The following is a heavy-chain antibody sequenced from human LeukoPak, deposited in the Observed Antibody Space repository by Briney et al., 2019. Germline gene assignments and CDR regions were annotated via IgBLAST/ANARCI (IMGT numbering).Heavy chain of an antibody. CDR2: IYTSGST. J-gene: IGHJ2*01. V-gene: IGHV4-61*02. Sequence: PSETLSLTCSVSAGSLYSGTYYWSWIRQPAGKGLEWIGRIYTSGSTNYNPSLKSRVTVSLDISQNQFSLRLSSVTAADTAVYYCARETHMYCKSNSCYGYFDLWGRGTLVTVSS. CDR3: ARETHMYCKSNSCYGYFDL. D-gene: IGHD2-2*01. CDR1: AGSLYSGTYY.